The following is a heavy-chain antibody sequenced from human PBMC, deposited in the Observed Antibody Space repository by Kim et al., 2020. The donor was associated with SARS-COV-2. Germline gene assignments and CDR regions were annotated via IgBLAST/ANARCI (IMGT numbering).Heavy chain of an antibody. J-gene: IGHJ4*02. V-gene: IGHV1-18*01. Sequence: AQRLQGRVTMTTDTSTSTAYMELRSLRSDDTAVYYCAREIYGYGSVSDYWGQGTLVTVSS. CDR3: AREIYGYGSVSDY. D-gene: IGHD5-18*01.